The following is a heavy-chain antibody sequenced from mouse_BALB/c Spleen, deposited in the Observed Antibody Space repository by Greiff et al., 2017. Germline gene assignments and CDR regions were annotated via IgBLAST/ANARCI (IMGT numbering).Heavy chain of an antibody. D-gene: IGHD2-4*01. CDR1: GFTFSDYY. CDR2: ISDGGSYT. V-gene: IGHV5-4*02. J-gene: IGHJ3*01. CDR3: ARDDYDGAY. Sequence: EVNLVESGGGLVKPGGSLKLSCAASGFTFSDYYMYWVRQTPEKRLEWVATISDGGSYTYYPDSVKGRFTISRDNAKNNLYLQMSSLKSEDTAMYYCARDDYDGAYWGQGTLVTVSA.